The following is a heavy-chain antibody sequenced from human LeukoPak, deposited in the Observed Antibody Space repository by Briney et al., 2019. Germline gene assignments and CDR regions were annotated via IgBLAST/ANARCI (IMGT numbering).Heavy chain of an antibody. J-gene: IGHJ4*02. V-gene: IGHV1-46*01. CDR2: INPRGGSV. Sequence: ASVKVSCKASGYTFTNFYMHWVRQVPGQGLEWMGIINPRGGSVSSAQKFQGRVTLTRDTSTSTVYMELSRLRSEDTALYYCARDYHGSGSLTTFDYWGQGTLVTVSS. CDR1: GYTFTNFY. D-gene: IGHD3-10*01. CDR3: ARDYHGSGSLTTFDY.